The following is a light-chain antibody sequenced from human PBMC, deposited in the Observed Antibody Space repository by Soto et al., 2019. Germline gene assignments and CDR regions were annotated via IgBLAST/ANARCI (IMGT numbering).Light chain of an antibody. J-gene: IGKJ3*01. CDR3: QHYGTSAL. V-gene: IGKV3-20*01. Sequence: EIVLTQSPGTLSLSPGERATLSCRASQSVSSSYLAWYQQKAGQAPRHLIYGASSRATGIPDRFSGSGSGTYFPLTISRLEPEDFAAYYCQHYGTSALFGPGTKVDIK. CDR2: GAS. CDR1: QSVSSSY.